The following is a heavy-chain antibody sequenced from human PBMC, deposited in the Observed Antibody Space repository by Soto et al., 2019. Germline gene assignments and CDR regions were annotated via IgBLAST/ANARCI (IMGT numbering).Heavy chain of an antibody. CDR1: GYNFPAFW. CDR3: ARVHKNWFDS. CDR2: IDPSDSYT. Sequence: PGESLKISCKASGYNFPAFWIHLVRQMPGKGLEWLGKIDPSDSYTNYSPSFEGHVTISTDNSITTAYLQWSSLRASDTALYFCARVHKNWFDSWAQGTMVTVSS. J-gene: IGHJ5*01. V-gene: IGHV5-10-1*01.